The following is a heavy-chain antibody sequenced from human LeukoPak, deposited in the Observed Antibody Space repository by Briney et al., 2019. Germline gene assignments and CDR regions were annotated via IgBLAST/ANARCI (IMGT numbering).Heavy chain of an antibody. D-gene: IGHD3-3*01. CDR1: GFTFSSYG. J-gene: IGHJ5*02. Sequence: GGSLRLSCAASGFTFSSYGMHWVRQAPGKGLEWVAVISYDGSNKYYADSVKGRFTISRDNSKNTLYLQMNSLRAEDTAVYYCAKDYLRFLEWSRRNWFDPWGQGTLVTVSS. CDR2: ISYDGSNK. V-gene: IGHV3-30*18. CDR3: AKDYLRFLEWSRRNWFDP.